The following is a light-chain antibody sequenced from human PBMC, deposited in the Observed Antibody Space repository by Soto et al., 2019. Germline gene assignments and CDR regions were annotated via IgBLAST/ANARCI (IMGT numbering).Light chain of an antibody. CDR1: ETITNND. V-gene: IGKV3-20*01. J-gene: IGKJ2*01. Sequence: EIVLMQSPDILSLSPGERATVSCRASETITNNDLAWYQQKPGQAPRLLLYGASTRPTGIPDRFSGSGSGKDFTLTIDTLEPEDFAVYFCHHNGSSPPYTFGQGTKLDIK. CDR2: GAS. CDR3: HHNGSSPPYT.